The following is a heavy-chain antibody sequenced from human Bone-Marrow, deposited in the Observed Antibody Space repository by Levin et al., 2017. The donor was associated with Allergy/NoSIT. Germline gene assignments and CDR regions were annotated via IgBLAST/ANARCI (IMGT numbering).Heavy chain of an antibody. V-gene: IGHV2-5*02. CDR1: GFSLSTSGVG. J-gene: IGHJ4*02. CDR3: AHSLGLGYCTNGVCYSDLSDYFDY. Sequence: SGPTLVKPTQTLTLTCTFSGFSLSTSGVGVGWIRPPPGKALEWLALIYWDDDKRYSPSLKSRLTITKDTSKNQVVLTMTNMDPVDTATYYCAHSLGLGYCTNGVCYSDLSDYFDYWGQGTLVTVSS. D-gene: IGHD2-8*01. CDR2: IYWDDDK.